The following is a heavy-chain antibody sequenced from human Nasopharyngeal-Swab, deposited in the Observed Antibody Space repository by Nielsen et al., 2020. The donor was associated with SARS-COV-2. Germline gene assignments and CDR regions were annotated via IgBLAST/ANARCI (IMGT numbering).Heavy chain of an antibody. CDR3: ATFIGGNYYYYYMDV. CDR2: ISSSSSYI. CDR1: GFTFSSYS. V-gene: IGHV3-21*01. Sequence: GRSLRLSCSASGFTFSSYSMNCVRQAPGKGLEWVSSISSSSSYIYYADSVKGRFTISRDNAKNSLYLQMNSLRAEDTAVYYCATFIGGNYYYYYMDVWGKGTTVTVSS. J-gene: IGHJ6*03. D-gene: IGHD2-15*01.